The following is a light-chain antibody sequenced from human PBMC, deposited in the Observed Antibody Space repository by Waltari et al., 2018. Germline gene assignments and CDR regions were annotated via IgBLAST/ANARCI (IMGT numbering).Light chain of an antibody. CDR1: QGIRND. J-gene: IGKJ1*01. CDR2: AAS. Sequence: AIQMTQSPSSLSASVGDRVNITCRASQGIRNDLGWYQQKPGKAPKLLIDAASSLQSGVPSMFSGSGSGTDFTLTISSLQPEDFATYYCLQDYNYPWTFGQGTKVEIK. CDR3: LQDYNYPWT. V-gene: IGKV1-6*01.